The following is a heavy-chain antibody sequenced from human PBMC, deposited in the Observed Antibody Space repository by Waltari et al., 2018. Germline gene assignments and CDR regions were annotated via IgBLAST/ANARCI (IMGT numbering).Heavy chain of an antibody. CDR2: IRIKAYGATT. J-gene: IGHJ4*02. V-gene: IGHV3-49*04. CDR1: GFTFGDSA. CDR3: IRGWQVGRLFADY. D-gene: IGHD6-19*01. Sequence: EVQLVESGGGLVQPGRSLRLACTTSGFTFGDSALAWVRRAPGKGLEWISFIRIKAYGATTEYAASVKGRFIISRDDSKSIAYLQMNSLKTEDTAVYYCIRGWQVGRLFADYWGQGTLVTVSS.